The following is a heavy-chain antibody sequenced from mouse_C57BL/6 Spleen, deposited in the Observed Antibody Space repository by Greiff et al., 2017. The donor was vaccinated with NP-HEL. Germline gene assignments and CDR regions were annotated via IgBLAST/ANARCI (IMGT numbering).Heavy chain of an antibody. CDR3: ARVENYYGSSYDAMDY. Sequence: VQLQQSGPELVKPGASVKMSCKASGYTFTDYNMHWVKQSHGKSLEWIGYINPNNGGTSYNQKFKGKATLTVNKSSSTAYMELRSLTSEDSAVYYCARVENYYGSSYDAMDYWGQGTSVTVSS. J-gene: IGHJ4*01. V-gene: IGHV1-22*01. CDR1: GYTFTDYN. CDR2: INPNNGGT. D-gene: IGHD1-1*01.